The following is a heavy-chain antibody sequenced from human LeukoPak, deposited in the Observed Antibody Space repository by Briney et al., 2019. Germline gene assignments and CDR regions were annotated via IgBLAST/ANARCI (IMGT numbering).Heavy chain of an antibody. D-gene: IGHD3-10*02. V-gene: IGHV3-48*03. CDR2: ISSSGSTI. J-gene: IGHJ6*04. CDR3: AELGITMIGGV. Sequence: HSGGSLRLSCAASGFTFSSYEMHWVRQAPGKGLEWVSYISSSGSTIYYADSVKGRFTISRDNAKNSLYLQMNSLRAEDTAVYYCAELGITMIGGVWGKGTTVTISS. CDR1: GFTFSSYE.